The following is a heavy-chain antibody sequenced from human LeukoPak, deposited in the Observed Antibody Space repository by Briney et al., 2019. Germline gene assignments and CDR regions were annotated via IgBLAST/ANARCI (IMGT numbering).Heavy chain of an antibody. V-gene: IGHV1-46*01. Sequence: ASVKVSCKTSGFTFSNSFIHWVRQGPGQGLEWMGIIDSGAGNATYAQNFQGRLFLTRDTSTTTVYMELTSLTSDDTALYFCAREDDQDCDHWGQGTLVIVSS. CDR1: GFTFSNSF. CDR3: AREDDQDCDH. CDR2: IDSGAGNA. D-gene: IGHD3-3*01. J-gene: IGHJ4*02.